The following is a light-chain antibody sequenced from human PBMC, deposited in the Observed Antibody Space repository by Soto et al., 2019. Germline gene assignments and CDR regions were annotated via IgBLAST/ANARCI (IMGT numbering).Light chain of an antibody. CDR1: QSVSSN. J-gene: IGKJ4*01. CDR3: QQYNNMHPLT. Sequence: EIFITQSPATLSVSPGQTVTLSCRASQSVSSNLAWYQHKPGQAPRLIIYGASTRANGIPARFSGSGSGTEFTLTLNSLQSEDFAVYYCQQYNNMHPLTFGGGTKVDI. V-gene: IGKV3-15*01. CDR2: GAS.